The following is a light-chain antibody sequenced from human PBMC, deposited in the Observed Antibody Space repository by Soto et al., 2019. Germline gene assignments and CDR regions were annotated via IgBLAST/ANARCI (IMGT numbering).Light chain of an antibody. Sequence: IQMAQSPSTLSASVGDRVTITGRASQSIGSRLAWYQQKPGKAPKFLIYDASSLESGVPSRFSGSGSGTEFTLTISSLQADDFATYYCQHYDTYPWTFGQGTKVDIK. CDR3: QHYDTYPWT. CDR2: DAS. CDR1: QSIGSR. J-gene: IGKJ1*01. V-gene: IGKV1-5*01.